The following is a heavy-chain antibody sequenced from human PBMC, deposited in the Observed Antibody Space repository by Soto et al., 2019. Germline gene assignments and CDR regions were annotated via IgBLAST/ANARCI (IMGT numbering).Heavy chain of an antibody. Sequence: EVQLLDSWGDLVQPGGSLTLSCAASGFTFTNYPMGWVRQAPGKGLEWVSLISASGNGKYYADSVKGRFTISKDNSKNMCYRQINSLRGEDPAQYSCPKAPLAGATAYGGQGTLFTVSS. CDR1: GFTFTNYP. V-gene: IGHV3-23*01. J-gene: IGHJ4*02. CDR3: PKAPLAGATAY. D-gene: IGHD1-26*01. CDR2: ISASGNGK.